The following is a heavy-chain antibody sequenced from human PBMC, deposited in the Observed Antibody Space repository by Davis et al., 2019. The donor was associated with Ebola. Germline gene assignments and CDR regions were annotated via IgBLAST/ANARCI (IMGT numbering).Heavy chain of an antibody. CDR1: GFTFSSYA. CDR2: ISGSGGST. V-gene: IGHV3-23*01. J-gene: IGHJ4*02. Sequence: SCAASGFTFSSYAMSWVRQAPGKGLEWVSAISGSGGSTYYADSVKGRFTISRDNSKNTLYLQMNSLRAEDTAVYYCAKDGGIIPAATDYWGQGTLVTVSS. D-gene: IGHD2-2*01. CDR3: AKDGGIIPAATDY.